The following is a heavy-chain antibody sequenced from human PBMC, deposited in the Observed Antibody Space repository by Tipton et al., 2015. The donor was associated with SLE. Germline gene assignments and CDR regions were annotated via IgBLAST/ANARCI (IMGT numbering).Heavy chain of an antibody. CDR1: FVSISSAYS. CDR2: MHHSGDA. CDR3: ARLTASWAYYFES. Sequence: TLSLTCTVSFVSISSAYSWGWIRQSPGKGLEWIGSMHHSGDAYYNPSLRSRVYISLGTSKNQFSLKMTSVTAADTAVYYCARLTASWAYYFESWGQGTLVTVSS. V-gene: IGHV4-38-2*02. D-gene: IGHD1-20*01. J-gene: IGHJ4*02.